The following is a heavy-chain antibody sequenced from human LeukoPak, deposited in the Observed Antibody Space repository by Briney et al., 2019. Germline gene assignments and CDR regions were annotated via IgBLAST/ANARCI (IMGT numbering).Heavy chain of an antibody. CDR3: VRGRSTGTIDY. J-gene: IGHJ4*02. V-gene: IGHV4-30-4*01. CDR2: IFHSGST. D-gene: IGHD2-2*01. CDR1: GDFISSGDHY. Sequence: SETLSLTCTVSGDFISSGDHYWNWIRQAPGKGLEWIGYIFHSGSTYYNPSLRSRLTVSLDTSKNQFSLKLTSVTAADSAVYSCVRGRSTGTIDYWGQGTLVTVSS.